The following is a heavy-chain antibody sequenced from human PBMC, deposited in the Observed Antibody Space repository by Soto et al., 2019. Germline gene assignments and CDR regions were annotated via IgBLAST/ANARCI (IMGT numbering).Heavy chain of an antibody. Sequence: ESGGGLVQPGGSLRLSCAASGFTFSAHYMDWVRQAPGKGLEWVGRIKNKANSYTTEYAASVEGRFTISREDSQNSLYLQMNSLKTEDTAVYYCARVSLVGPSGGRYFDYWGQGPQVAVSS. V-gene: IGHV3-72*01. J-gene: IGHJ4*02. CDR2: IKNKANSYTT. CDR3: ARVSLVGPSGGRYFDY. D-gene: IGHD1-26*01. CDR1: GFTFSAHY.